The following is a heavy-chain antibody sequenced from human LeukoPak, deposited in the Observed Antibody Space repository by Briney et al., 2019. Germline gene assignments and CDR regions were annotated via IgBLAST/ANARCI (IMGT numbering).Heavy chain of an antibody. D-gene: IGHD1-26*01. J-gene: IGHJ4*02. V-gene: IGHV4-34*01. CDR3: ARGGRIVGATGNLDY. Sequence: SETLSLTCAVSGGSFSGYYWSWIRLPPGKGLEWIGEINHSGSTNYNPSLKSRVTISVDTTKNHFSLKLSSVTAADTAVYYCARGGRIVGATGNLDYWGQGTLVTVSS. CDR1: GGSFSGYY. CDR2: INHSGST.